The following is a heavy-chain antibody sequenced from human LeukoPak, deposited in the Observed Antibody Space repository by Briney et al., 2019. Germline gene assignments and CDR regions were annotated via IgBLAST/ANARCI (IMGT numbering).Heavy chain of an antibody. CDR1: GFTFSSYA. Sequence: PGGSLRLSRAASGFTFSSYAISWVRQAPGKGLGWGSAISGSGGSTYYADSAKGRFTISRDNSKNTLYLQMNRLRAEDTAVYYCAKLSIAVAGNWGQGTPVTVSS. V-gene: IGHV3-23*01. CDR2: ISGSGGST. CDR3: AKLSIAVAGN. J-gene: IGHJ4*02. D-gene: IGHD6-19*01.